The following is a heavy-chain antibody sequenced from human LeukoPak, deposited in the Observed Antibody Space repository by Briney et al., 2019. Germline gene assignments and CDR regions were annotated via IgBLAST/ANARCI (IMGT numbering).Heavy chain of an antibody. CDR3: ARGPRQNSSFYV. CDR1: GGSISSYY. D-gene: IGHD6-19*01. Sequence: NPSETLSLTCTVSGGSISSYYWSWIRQTPGKGLEWIGEINHSGSTNYNPSLKSRVTISVDTSKNQFSLKLSSVTAADTAVYYCARGPRQNSSFYVWGQGTLVNVSS. CDR2: INHSGST. J-gene: IGHJ4*02. V-gene: IGHV4-34*01.